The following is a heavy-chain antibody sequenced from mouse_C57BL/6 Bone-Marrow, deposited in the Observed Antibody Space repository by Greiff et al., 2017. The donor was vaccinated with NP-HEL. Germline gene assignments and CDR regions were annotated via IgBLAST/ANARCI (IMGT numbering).Heavy chain of an antibody. J-gene: IGHJ1*03. CDR3: ARGEDYDRYFDV. V-gene: IGHV1-72*01. CDR1: GYTFTSYW. CDR2: IDPNSGGT. Sequence: VQLQQPGAELVKPGASVKLSCKASGYTFTSYWMHWVKQRLGRGLVWIGRIDPNSGGTKYNAKFKSQATLTVDKPPSTAYMQLSSLTAEDSAVYYCARGEDYDRYFDVWGTGTTVTVSS. D-gene: IGHD2-4*01.